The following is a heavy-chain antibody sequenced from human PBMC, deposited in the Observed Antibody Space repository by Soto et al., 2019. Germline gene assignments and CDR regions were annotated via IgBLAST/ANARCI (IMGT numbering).Heavy chain of an antibody. CDR2: IYYNGRA. J-gene: IGHJ6*02. D-gene: IGHD3-10*01. Sequence: QVQLQESGPGLVKPSETLSLTCTVSGGSVSSDRFYWSWIRQPPGKRREWIGYIYYNGRANYHPSLKSRVTISVDMSKNQFSLKLNSVTAADTAVYYCAREIYHDSGSYGMDVWGRGTTVTVSS. CDR3: AREIYHDSGSYGMDV. V-gene: IGHV4-61*01. CDR1: GGSVSSDRFY.